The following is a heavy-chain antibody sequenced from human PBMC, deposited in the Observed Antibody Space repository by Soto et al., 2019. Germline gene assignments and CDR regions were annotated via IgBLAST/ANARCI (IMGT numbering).Heavy chain of an antibody. V-gene: IGHV1-18*01. Sequence: QVQLVQSGAEVKKPGASVKVSCRASGYTITSYVISWVRQAPGQGLEWMGWISAYNGNTNFAQKLQGRVTMTTDTSTSTAYMELRSLRSDDTAVYYCARVVATVAGPYGMDVWGQGTTVTVSS. CDR1: GYTITSYV. D-gene: IGHD6-19*01. CDR2: ISAYNGNT. J-gene: IGHJ6*02. CDR3: ARVVATVAGPYGMDV.